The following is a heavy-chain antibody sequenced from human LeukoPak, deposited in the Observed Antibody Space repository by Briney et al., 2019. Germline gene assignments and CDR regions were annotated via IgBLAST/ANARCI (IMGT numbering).Heavy chain of an antibody. V-gene: IGHV6-1*01. CDR1: GDSVSSNSAA. J-gene: IGHJ4*02. CDR3: AREQRDYDYVWGSYRIPPVDY. Sequence: SQTLSLTCAISGDSVSSNSAAWNWIRQSPSRGLEWLGRTYYRSKWYNDYAVSVKSRITINPDTSKNQFSLQLNSVTPEDTAVYYCAREQRDYDYVWGSYRIPPVDYWGQGTLVTVSS. D-gene: IGHD3-16*02. CDR2: TYYRSKWYN.